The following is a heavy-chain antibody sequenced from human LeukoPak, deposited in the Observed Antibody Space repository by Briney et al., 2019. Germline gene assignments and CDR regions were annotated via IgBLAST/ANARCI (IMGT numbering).Heavy chain of an antibody. J-gene: IGHJ5*02. V-gene: IGHV3-21*01. CDR1: GFTFSSYS. Sequence: GGSLRLSCAASGFTFSSYSTNWVRQAPGKGLEWVSSISSSSSYIYYADSVKGRFTISRDNAKNSLYLQMNSLRADDTVVYYCARDRSGSFLGWFDPWGQGTLVTVSS. CDR3: ARDRSGSFLGWFDP. D-gene: IGHD3-10*01. CDR2: ISSSSSYI.